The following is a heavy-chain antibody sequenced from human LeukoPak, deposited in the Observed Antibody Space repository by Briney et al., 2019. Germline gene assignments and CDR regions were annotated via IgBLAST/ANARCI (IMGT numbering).Heavy chain of an antibody. CDR2: ISAYNGNT. Sequence: ASVKVSCKASGYTFPSYFMHWVRQAPGQGLEWMGWISAYNGNTNYAQKLQGRVTMTTDTSTSTAYMELRSLRSDDTAVYYCARDSSPEDYYYYYGMDVWGQGTTVTVSS. D-gene: IGHD6-13*01. J-gene: IGHJ6*02. CDR3: ARDSSPEDYYYYYGMDV. CDR1: GYTFPSYF. V-gene: IGHV1-18*04.